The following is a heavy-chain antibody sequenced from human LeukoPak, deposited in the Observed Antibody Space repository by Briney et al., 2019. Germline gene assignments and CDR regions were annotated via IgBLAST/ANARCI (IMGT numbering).Heavy chain of an antibody. CDR3: VKEGVENSYSYGDY. CDR2: ISYDGGDK. D-gene: IGHD3-16*01. Sequence: GKSLRLSCAASGVSFNNYAMYCGRQAPGKGLEWVALISYDGGDKYYAESIKGRIPISRDNAENAPSMQMYTLQPDATAFYFCVKEGVENSYSYGDYWGQGTLVTVSS. V-gene: IGHV3-30*18. J-gene: IGHJ4*02. CDR1: GVSFNNYA.